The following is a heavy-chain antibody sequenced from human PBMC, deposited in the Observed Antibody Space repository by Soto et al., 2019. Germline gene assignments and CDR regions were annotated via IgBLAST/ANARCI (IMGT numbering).Heavy chain of an antibody. CDR3: ARGDSSSYTYYYYYGMDV. CDR1: GYTFTSYD. Sequence: ASVKVSCKASGYTFTSYDINWVRQATGQGLEWMGWMNPNSGNTGYAQKFQGRVTMTRNTSISTAYMELSSLRSEDTAVYYCARGDSSSYTYYYYYGMDVWGQGTKVTVSS. V-gene: IGHV1-8*01. CDR2: MNPNSGNT. J-gene: IGHJ6*02. D-gene: IGHD6-6*01.